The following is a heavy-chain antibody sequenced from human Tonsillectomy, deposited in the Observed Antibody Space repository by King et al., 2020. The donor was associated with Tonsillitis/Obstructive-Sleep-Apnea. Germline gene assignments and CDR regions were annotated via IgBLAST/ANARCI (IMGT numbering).Heavy chain of an antibody. CDR2: ISGSGGNT. V-gene: IGHV3-23*04. Sequence: VQLVESGGGLVQPGGSLRLSCAASGFTFSSHAMTWVRQAPGKGLEWVSGISGSGGNTYHADSVKGRFTISRDNSKNTLYLQMNSLRAGDTAVYYCVKGGGGSSSDIWGQGTMVTVSS. J-gene: IGHJ3*02. D-gene: IGHD3-16*01. CDR3: VKGGGGSSSDI. CDR1: GFTFSSHA.